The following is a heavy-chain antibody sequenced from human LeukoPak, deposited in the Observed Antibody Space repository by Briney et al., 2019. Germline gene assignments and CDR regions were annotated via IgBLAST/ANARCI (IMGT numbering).Heavy chain of an antibody. CDR1: SGSFSGYY. V-gene: IGHV4-34*01. J-gene: IGHJ4*02. D-gene: IGHD6-13*01. CDR3: ARGESSGWYGGVYYFDY. Sequence: SETLSLTCAVYSGSFSGYYWSWIRQPPGKGLEWIGEINHSGSTNYNPSLKSRVTISVDTSKNQFSLKLSSVTATDTAVYYCARGESSGWYGGVYYFDYWGQGTLVTVSS. CDR2: INHSGST.